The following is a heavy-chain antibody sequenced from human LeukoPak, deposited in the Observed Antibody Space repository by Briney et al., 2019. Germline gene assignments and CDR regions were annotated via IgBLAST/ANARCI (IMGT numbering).Heavy chain of an antibody. CDR1: GFTFSSYE. D-gene: IGHD3-3*01. J-gene: IGHJ4*02. CDR3: AGRGQYDFWSGVGY. Sequence: PGGSLRLSCAASGFTFSSYEMNWVRQAPGKGLEWVSYISSSGSNIYYADSVKGRFTISRDNAKNSLYLQMNSLRAEDTAVYYCAGRGQYDFWSGVGYWGQGTLVTVSS. CDR2: ISSSGSNI. V-gene: IGHV3-48*03.